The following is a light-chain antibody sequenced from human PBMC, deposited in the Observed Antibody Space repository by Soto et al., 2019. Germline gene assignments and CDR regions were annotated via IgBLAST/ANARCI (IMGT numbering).Light chain of an antibody. J-gene: IGLJ1*01. CDR1: NSYVGNYNL. CDR3: SSYAGSNSYV. V-gene: IGLV2-14*02. Sequence: QSALAHPASVSGSPGQSLTIPCTGSNSYVGNYNLVSWYQQHPGKAPKLMMYDVSKRPSGVPDRFSGSKSGNTASLTVSGLQAEDEADYYCSSYAGSNSYVFGTGTKVTVL. CDR2: DVS.